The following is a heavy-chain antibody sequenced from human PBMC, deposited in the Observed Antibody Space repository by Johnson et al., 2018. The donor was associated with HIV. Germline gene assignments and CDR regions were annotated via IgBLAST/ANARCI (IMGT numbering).Heavy chain of an antibody. CDR3: VRVRGHRGYDIDDDAFDI. D-gene: IGHD3-22*01. CDR2: INGNGGRT. Sequence: MLLVESGGGVVRPGGSLRLSCAASGFTFDDHGMSWVRQGSGKGLEWVSGINGNGGRTGYADSVKGRFTISRDNSGNTLYLEMNSLRAEDTAVYYCVRVRGHRGYDIDDDAFDIWGQGTMVTVSP. J-gene: IGHJ3*02. CDR1: GFTFDDHG. V-gene: IGHV3-20*04.